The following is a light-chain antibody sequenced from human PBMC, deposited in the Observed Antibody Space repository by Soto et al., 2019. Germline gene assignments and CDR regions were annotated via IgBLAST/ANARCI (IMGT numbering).Light chain of an antibody. J-gene: IGLJ1*01. CDR3: RSYTSSTNYV. V-gene: IGLV2-14*01. CDR2: EVS. CDR1: SSDVGGYNY. Sequence: QSALTQPASVSGSPGQSITISCTGTSSDVGGYNYVSWYQQHPGKAPKLMIYEVSNRPSGVSNRFSGSNSGNTASLTISGLQAEDEADYYCRSYTSSTNYVFGTGTKLTVL.